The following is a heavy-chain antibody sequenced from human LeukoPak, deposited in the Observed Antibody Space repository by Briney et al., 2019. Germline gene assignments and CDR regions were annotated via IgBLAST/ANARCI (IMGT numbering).Heavy chain of an antibody. Sequence: ASVKVSCKASGYTFTGYYVHWVRQAPGQGLEWMGWINPNSGGTNYAQKFQGRVTMTRDTSISTAYMELSRLRSDDTAVYYCARDGLPPDTAMVINWFDPWGQGTLVTVSS. J-gene: IGHJ5*02. CDR2: INPNSGGT. CDR3: ARDGLPPDTAMVINWFDP. D-gene: IGHD5-18*01. V-gene: IGHV1-2*02. CDR1: GYTFTGYY.